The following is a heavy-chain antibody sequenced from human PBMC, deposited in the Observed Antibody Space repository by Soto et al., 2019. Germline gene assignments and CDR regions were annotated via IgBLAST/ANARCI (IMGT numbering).Heavy chain of an antibody. J-gene: IGHJ3*02. CDR2: IIPIVGTA. V-gene: IGHV1-69*13. D-gene: IGHD4-17*01. Sequence: ASVKVSCKASGGTFSSYPISWVRQAPGKGLEWMGGIIPIVGTANYAQKFQGRVTITADESTSTAYMELSRLRSEDTAVYYCARYYGDYEAFDIWGQGSLVTV. CDR3: ARYYGDYEAFDI. CDR1: GGTFSSYP.